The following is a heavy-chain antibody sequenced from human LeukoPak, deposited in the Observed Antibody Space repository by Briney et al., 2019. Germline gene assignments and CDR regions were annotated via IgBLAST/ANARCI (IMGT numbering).Heavy chain of an antibody. CDR3: AKRAIAKRGGPVDV. J-gene: IGHJ6*02. V-gene: IGHV3-30*18. CDR1: GFTFSNYG. D-gene: IGHD6-13*01. Sequence: PGGSLRLSCAASGFTFSNYGMHCVRQAPGKGLEWVAVVSFDGIIKHYAEAVQGRFTISRDNSKNTLYLQMNSLRAEDTAVYYCAKRAIAKRGGPVDVWGQGTTVTVTS. CDR2: VSFDGIIK.